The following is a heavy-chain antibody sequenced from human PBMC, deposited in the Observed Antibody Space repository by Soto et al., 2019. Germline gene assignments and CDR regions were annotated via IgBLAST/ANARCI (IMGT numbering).Heavy chain of an antibody. CDR1: GYTFTSYY. V-gene: IGHV1-69*01. D-gene: IGHD2-2*02. J-gene: IGHJ6*02. CDR3: ARGRDIVVVPAAIRGVYYYYGMDV. Sequence: QVQLVQSGAEVKKPGASVKVSCKASGYTFTSYYMHWVRQAPGQGLEWMGGIIPIFGTANYAQKFQGRVTITADESTSTAYMELSSLRSEDTAVYYCARGRDIVVVPAAIRGVYYYYGMDVWGQGTTVTVSS. CDR2: IIPIFGTA.